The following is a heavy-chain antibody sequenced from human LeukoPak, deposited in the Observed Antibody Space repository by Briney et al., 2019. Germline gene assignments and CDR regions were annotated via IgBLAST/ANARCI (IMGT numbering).Heavy chain of an antibody. CDR1: GFTFSSYA. Sequence: EPGGSLRLSCAASGFTFSSYAMSWVRQAPGRGLEWVSAISGSGGSTYYADSVKGRFTISRDNSKNTLYLQMNSLRAEDTAVYYCAKALGATRGGFDYWGQGTLVTVSS. CDR2: ISGSGGST. CDR3: AKALGATRGGFDY. V-gene: IGHV3-23*01. D-gene: IGHD3-10*01. J-gene: IGHJ4*02.